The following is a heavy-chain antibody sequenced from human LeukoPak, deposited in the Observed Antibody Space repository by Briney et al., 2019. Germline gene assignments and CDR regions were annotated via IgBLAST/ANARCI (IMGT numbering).Heavy chain of an antibody. CDR2: ISGSGGST. Sequence: GGSLRLSCAASGFTFSSYAMSWVRQPPGKGLEWVSAISGSGGSTYYADSVKGRFTISRDNSKNTLYLQMNSLRAEGTAVYYCAKFGPQNYTAMATDAFGIWGKGTMVTVSS. V-gene: IGHV3-23*01. CDR3: AKFGPQNYTAMATDAFGI. CDR1: GFTFSSYA. J-gene: IGHJ3*02. D-gene: IGHD5-18*01.